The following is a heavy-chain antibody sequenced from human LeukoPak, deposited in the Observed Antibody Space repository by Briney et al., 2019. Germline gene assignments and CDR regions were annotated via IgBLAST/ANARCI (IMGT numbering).Heavy chain of an antibody. CDR2: IYYSGST. Sequence: PSETLSLTCTVSGGSISSYYWSWIRQPPGKGLEWIGYIYYSGSTNYNPPLKSRVTISVDTSKNQFSLKLSSVTAADTAVYYCARRDHGSGNNWFDPWGQGTLVTVSS. V-gene: IGHV4-59*08. D-gene: IGHD3-10*01. CDR1: GGSISSYY. J-gene: IGHJ5*02. CDR3: ARRDHGSGNNWFDP.